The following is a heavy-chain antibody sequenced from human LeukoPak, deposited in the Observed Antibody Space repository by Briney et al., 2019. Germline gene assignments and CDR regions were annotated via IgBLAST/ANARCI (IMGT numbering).Heavy chain of an antibody. Sequence: PSETLSLTCTVSGGSISPYYWSWIRQPPGKGLEWIGYIYYSGSTHYNPSLKSQFTISVDTSKNQFSLELNSVTPEDTAVYYCARDRWSYYFDYWGQGTLVTVSS. J-gene: IGHJ4*02. CDR2: IYYSGST. V-gene: IGHV4-59*12. D-gene: IGHD6-13*01. CDR3: ARDRWSYYFDY. CDR1: GGSISPYY.